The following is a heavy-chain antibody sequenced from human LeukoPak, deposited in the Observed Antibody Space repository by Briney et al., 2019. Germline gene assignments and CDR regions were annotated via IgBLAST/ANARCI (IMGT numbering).Heavy chain of an antibody. CDR1: GGTFIIYT. Sequence: SPKVSCEASGGTFIIYTICCVPQAPGQGRECMGMIIPILGIANDAQKFQGRVTITADKSTSTAYMELSSLRSEDTAVYYCAREEPQRDNSYGDYWGQGTLVTVSS. CDR3: AREEPQRDNSYGDY. CDR2: IIPILGIA. D-gene: IGHD5-18*01. V-gene: IGHV1-69*04. J-gene: IGHJ4*02.